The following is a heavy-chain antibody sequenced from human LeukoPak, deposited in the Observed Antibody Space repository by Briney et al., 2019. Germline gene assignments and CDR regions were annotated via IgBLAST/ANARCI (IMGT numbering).Heavy chain of an antibody. CDR2: ISYDGSNK. D-gene: IGHD1-26*01. Sequence: GRSLRLSCAASGFTFSSYGTHWVRQAPGKGLEWVAVISYDGSNKYYADSVKGRFTISRDNSKNTLYLQMNSLRAEDTAVYYCAKEVGANYWGQGTLVTVSS. CDR3: AKEVGANY. CDR1: GFTFSSYG. V-gene: IGHV3-30*18. J-gene: IGHJ4*02.